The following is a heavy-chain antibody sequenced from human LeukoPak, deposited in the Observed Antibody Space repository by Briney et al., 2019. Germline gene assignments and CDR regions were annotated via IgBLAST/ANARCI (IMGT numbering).Heavy chain of an antibody. CDR2: ISAYNGNT. V-gene: IGHV1-18*01. CDR3: ARESDLYYDILTGYYSGDYYMDV. D-gene: IGHD3-9*01. CDR1: GYTFTSYG. Sequence: ASVKVSCKASGYTFTSYGISWVRQAPGQGLEWMGWISAYNGNTNYAQKLQGRVTMTTDTSTSTAYMELSSLRSEDTAVYYCARESDLYYDILTGYYSGDYYMDVWGKGTTVTISS. J-gene: IGHJ6*03.